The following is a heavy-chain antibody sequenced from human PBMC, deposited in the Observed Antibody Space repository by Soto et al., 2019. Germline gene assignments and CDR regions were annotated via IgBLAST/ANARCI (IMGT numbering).Heavy chain of an antibody. Sequence: QVHLQESGPGLVAPSGTLSLTCTLSGGSVRAPDWWNWVRQSPDKGLVGIAEVHISGHSNYNPSLRSRVSVSIDSSNNQFYMNLNSVTAADTAIYYCARVRQGCSANNCYFDPWGQGTQVTIAS. CDR2: VHISGHS. D-gene: IGHD1-1*01. V-gene: IGHV4-4*02. CDR1: GGSVRAPDW. J-gene: IGHJ5*01. CDR3: ARVRQGCSANNCYFDP.